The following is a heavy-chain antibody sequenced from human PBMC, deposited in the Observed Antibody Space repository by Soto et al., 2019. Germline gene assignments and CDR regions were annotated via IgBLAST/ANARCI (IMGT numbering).Heavy chain of an antibody. CDR3: AREGATRRPSRPAIGWLES. J-gene: IGHJ5*01. V-gene: IGHV1-2*02. CDR1: GYTFSGYH. D-gene: IGHD2-2*02. Sequence: ASVKVSCKASGYTFSGYHMPWVRQAPGQGLEWMGWINVYNGETNIAQKFQGRVAMTRDTSITTAYVELSRLRFDDTAVYFCAREGATRRPSRPAIGWLESWGQGTLVTVSS. CDR2: INVYNGET.